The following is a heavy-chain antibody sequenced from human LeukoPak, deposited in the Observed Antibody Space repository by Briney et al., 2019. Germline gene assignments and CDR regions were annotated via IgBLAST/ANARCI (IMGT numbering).Heavy chain of an antibody. CDR2: VFDSERT. V-gene: IGHV4-59*11. D-gene: IGHD5-18*01. CDR1: GGSISTHY. Sequence: SETLSLTCTVSGGSISTHYWSWIRQPPGKGLEWIGYVFDSERTNDNHSLKRRATLSAETSKNQISLRLKSVNAADAAVYYCGTIKRGSIYGYFVFWGQGVLVTVSS. CDR3: GTIKRGSIYGYFVF. J-gene: IGHJ4*02.